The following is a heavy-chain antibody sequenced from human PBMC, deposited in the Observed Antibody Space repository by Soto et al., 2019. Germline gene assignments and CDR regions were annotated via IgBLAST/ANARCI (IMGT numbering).Heavy chain of an antibody. J-gene: IGHJ6*02. CDR2: IYSGGST. CDR3: ARDRMYYDFWSGSDYYYGMDV. CDR1: GFTVSSNY. D-gene: IGHD3-3*01. Sequence: GGSLRLSCAASGFTVSSNYMSWVRQAPGKGLEWVSVIYSGGSTYYADSVKGRFTISRDNSKNTLYLQMNSLRAEDTAVYYCARDRMYYDFWSGSDYYYGMDVWGQGTTVTVS. V-gene: IGHV3-53*01.